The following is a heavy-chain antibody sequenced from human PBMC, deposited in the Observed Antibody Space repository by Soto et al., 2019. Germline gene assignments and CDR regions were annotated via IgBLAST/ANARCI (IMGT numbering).Heavy chain of an antibody. CDR2: IYYSGST. Sequence: SQTLSLTCTVSGGSISSYYWSWIRQPPGKGLEWIGYIYYSGSTNYNPSLKSRVTISVDTSKNQFSLKLSSVTAADTAVYYCARVPTMVRGVYIDYWGQGTLVTVSS. CDR3: ARVPTMVRGVYIDY. J-gene: IGHJ4*02. D-gene: IGHD3-10*01. V-gene: IGHV4-59*01. CDR1: GGSISSYY.